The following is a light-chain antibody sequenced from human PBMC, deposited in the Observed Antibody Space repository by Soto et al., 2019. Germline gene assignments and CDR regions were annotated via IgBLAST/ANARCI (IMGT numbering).Light chain of an antibody. Sequence: DIQMTQSPSSLSASIGDRVTITCRASQSISSHLNWYQQKPGKTPELLIYEASSLQSGVPSRFSGSGSGTDFSLTISPLQSVDFATYYCQHSYSAPYTFGQGTKLEIK. V-gene: IGKV1-39*01. CDR2: EAS. J-gene: IGKJ2*01. CDR1: QSISSH. CDR3: QHSYSAPYT.